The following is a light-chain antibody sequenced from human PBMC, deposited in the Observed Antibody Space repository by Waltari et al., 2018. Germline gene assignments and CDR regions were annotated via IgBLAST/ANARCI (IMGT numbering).Light chain of an antibody. J-gene: IGLJ3*02. CDR3: QTGGFGIWV. V-gene: IGLV4-69*01. CDR1: TSHSNYP. Sequence: QLILTQSTSPSPSLRASAKLTSTLTTSHSNYPLRCNQQQPEKGPRYLMPVNSDGSHIKGDGIPDRFSGSSSGAQRYLTISSLQSEDETDYYCQTGGFGIWVFGGGTKLTVL. CDR2: VNSDGSH.